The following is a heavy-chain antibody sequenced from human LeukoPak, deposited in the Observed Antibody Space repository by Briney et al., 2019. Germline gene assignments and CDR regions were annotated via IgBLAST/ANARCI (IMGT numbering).Heavy chain of an antibody. Sequence: GGSLRLSCAASGFTFSSYAMSWVRQAPGKGLEWVSAISGSGGSTYYADSVKGQFTISRDNSKNTLYLQMNSLRAEDTAVYYCARYSGSFLREDAFDIWGQGTMVTVSS. CDR1: GFTFSSYA. D-gene: IGHD1-26*01. CDR2: ISGSGGST. CDR3: ARYSGSFLREDAFDI. J-gene: IGHJ3*02. V-gene: IGHV3-23*01.